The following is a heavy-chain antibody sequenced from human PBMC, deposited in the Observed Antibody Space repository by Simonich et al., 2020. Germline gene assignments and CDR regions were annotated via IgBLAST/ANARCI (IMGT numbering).Heavy chain of an antibody. J-gene: IGHJ4*02. CDR1: GFTFSNAW. CDR2: IKRKPDGWTT. Sequence: EVQLVESGGGLVKPGGSLRLSCAASGFTFSNAWMSWVRQAPGKGRGWVGRIKRKPDGWTTDYAAPVKGRFTISRDDSKNTLYLQMNSLKTEDTAVYYCTTEGRAAAGTPWDYWGQGTLVTVSS. V-gene: IGHV3-15*01. CDR3: TTEGRAAAGTPWDY. D-gene: IGHD6-13*01.